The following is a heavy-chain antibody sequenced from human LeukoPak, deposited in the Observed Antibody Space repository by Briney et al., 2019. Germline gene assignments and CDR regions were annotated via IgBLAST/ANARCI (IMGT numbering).Heavy chain of an antibody. D-gene: IGHD4-23*01. V-gene: IGHV1-18*01. CDR2: VSGYDGKT. Sequence: ASVKVSCKSPGYRLTSYGFTWVRQAPGQGLEWMGWVSGYDGKTNYAQEVQGRVTMTTDTSTSTVYMELRSLRPDDTAIYYCARGGKDGMDVWGQGTTVTVSS. CDR1: GYRLTSYG. J-gene: IGHJ6*02. CDR3: ARGGKDGMDV.